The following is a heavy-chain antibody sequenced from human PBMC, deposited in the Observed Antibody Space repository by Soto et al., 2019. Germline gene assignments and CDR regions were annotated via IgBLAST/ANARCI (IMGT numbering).Heavy chain of an antibody. CDR2: INHSGST. CDR3: ARALDAAAAGPFCY. V-gene: IGHV4-34*01. J-gene: IGHJ4*02. CDR1: GGSFSGYY. Sequence: QVQLQQWGAGLLKPSETLSLTCAVYGGSFSGYYWSWIRQPPGKGLEWSGEINHSGSTNYNPSLKIRVTISVDTAKNQFSLKLSSVTAADTSVYYCARALDAAAAGPFCYWGQGTLVTVSS. D-gene: IGHD6-13*01.